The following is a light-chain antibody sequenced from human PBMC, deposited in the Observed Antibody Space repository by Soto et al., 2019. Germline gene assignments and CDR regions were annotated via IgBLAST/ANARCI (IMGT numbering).Light chain of an antibody. CDR1: QSIGTG. Sequence: DIQITPSPSTLSASVGDRVTITFRASQSIGTGLAWYQQKPGKAPNLLIYAASTLESGVPSRFSGSGSGTDFTFTISSLQPEDFATYYCQQYDNLPITFGQGTRLEIK. J-gene: IGKJ5*01. V-gene: IGKV1-5*01. CDR2: AAS. CDR3: QQYDNLPIT.